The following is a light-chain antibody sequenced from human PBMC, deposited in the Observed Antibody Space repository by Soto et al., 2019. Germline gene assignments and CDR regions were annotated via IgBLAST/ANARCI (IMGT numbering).Light chain of an antibody. CDR1: QSVSSGH. Sequence: IVLTQSPGTLSLSPGEGVTLSCRASQSVSSGHLAWYQQKPGQAPRLLIYAASSRATGIPDRVSGSGSGTDFTLTISRLEPEDFAVDYCQQYGSSPLTFGPGTKVDIK. CDR2: AAS. CDR3: QQYGSSPLT. V-gene: IGKV3-20*01. J-gene: IGKJ3*01.